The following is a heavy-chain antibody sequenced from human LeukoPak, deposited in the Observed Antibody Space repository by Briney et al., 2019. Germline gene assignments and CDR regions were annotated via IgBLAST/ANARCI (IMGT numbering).Heavy chain of an antibody. CDR3: ARDTAMANYFDY. Sequence: GGSLRLSCAASGFTFSSYWMYWVRQAPGKGLVWVSRINSDGSSTSYADSVKGRFTISRDNAKNTLYLQVNSLRAEDTAVYYCARDTAMANYFDYWGQGTLVTVSS. CDR2: INSDGSST. V-gene: IGHV3-74*01. J-gene: IGHJ4*02. D-gene: IGHD5-18*01. CDR1: GFTFSSYW.